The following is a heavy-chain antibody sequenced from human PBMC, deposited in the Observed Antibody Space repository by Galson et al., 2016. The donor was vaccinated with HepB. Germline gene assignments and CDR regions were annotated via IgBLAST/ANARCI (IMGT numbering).Heavy chain of an antibody. CDR3: ARVLFGSGSYWCLDV. J-gene: IGHJ6*02. CDR1: GFTFSSYT. CDR2: ISSNSGTT. Sequence: SLRLSCAASGFTFSSYTMNWVRQAPGKGLEWVSYISSNSGTTYYADSVKGRFTVSRDNAKSSLYLQMSSLRDEDTAVYFCARVLFGSGSYWCLDVWGQGTTVTVSS. V-gene: IGHV3-48*02. D-gene: IGHD3-10*01.